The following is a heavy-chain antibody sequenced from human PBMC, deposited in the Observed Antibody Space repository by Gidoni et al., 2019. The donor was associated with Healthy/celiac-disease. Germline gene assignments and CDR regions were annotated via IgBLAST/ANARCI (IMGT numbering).Heavy chain of an antibody. CDR3: AKDIVRYGYSYASDAFDI. D-gene: IGHD5-18*01. V-gene: IGHV3-9*01. CDR1: GFTFDDYA. CDR2: ISWNSGSI. J-gene: IGHJ3*02. Sequence: EVQLVESGGGLVQPGRSLRLSCAASGFTFDDYAMHWVRQAPGKGLEWVSGISWNSGSIGYADSVKGRFTISRDNAKNSLYLQMNSLRAEDTALYYCAKDIVRYGYSYASDAFDIWGQGTMVTVSS.